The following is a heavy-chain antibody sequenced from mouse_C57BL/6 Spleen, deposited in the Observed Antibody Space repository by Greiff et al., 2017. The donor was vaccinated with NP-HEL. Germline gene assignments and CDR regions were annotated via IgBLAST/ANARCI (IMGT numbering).Heavy chain of an antibody. V-gene: IGHV5-4*03. CDR1: GFTFSSYA. D-gene: IGHD1-1*01. CDR2: ISDGGSYT. Sequence: EVKLVESGGGLVKPGGSLKLSCAASGFTFSSYAMSWVRQTPEKRLEWVATISDGGSYTYYPDSVKGRFTISRDNAKNNLYLQMSHLKSEDTAMYYCARNYYGSSYDYAMDYWGQGTSVTVSS. J-gene: IGHJ4*01. CDR3: ARNYYGSSYDYAMDY.